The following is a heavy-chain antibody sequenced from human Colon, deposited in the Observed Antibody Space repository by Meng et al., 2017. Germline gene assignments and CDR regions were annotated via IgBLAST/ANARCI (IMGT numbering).Heavy chain of an antibody. CDR3: ARHNGNSDFDY. Sequence: QVQLVQSGSELKKPGASVKISCKASGYSFRPYAINWVRHIPGQGLQWMGWINMYTAEPSYVEGFTGRFVFSLDISVSTAYLEIRNLKAEDTALYFCARHNGNSDFDYWGQGTLVTVSS. CDR2: INMYTAEP. J-gene: IGHJ4*02. CDR1: GYSFRPYA. V-gene: IGHV7-4-1*02. D-gene: IGHD4-23*01.